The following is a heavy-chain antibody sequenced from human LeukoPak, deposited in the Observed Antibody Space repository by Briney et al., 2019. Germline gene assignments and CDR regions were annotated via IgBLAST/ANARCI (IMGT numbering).Heavy chain of an antibody. CDR2: ISYDGSNK. CDR1: GFTFRTYT. V-gene: IGHV3-30*04. D-gene: IGHD6-6*01. J-gene: IGHJ4*02. CDR3: TREGWSRSSYYFDY. Sequence: PGRSLRLSCAASGFTFRTYTMYWVRQAPGKGLEWVAVISYDGSNKYYADSVKGRFTISRDNAKNSLYLQMNSLRAEDTAVYYCTREGWSRSSYYFDYWGQGTLVTVSS.